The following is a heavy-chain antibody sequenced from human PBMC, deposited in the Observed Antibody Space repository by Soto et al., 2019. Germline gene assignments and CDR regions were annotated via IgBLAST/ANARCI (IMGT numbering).Heavy chain of an antibody. J-gene: IGHJ4*02. CDR2: IKSMPDGGTA. CDR3: TTVTVCDY. V-gene: IGHV3-15*07. CDR1: GFTFSKTW. D-gene: IGHD3-16*01. Sequence: EVQLVESGGGLVKPGGSLRLSCAASGFTFSKTWMNWVRQAPGKGLEWVGRIKSMPDGGTADYAAPLKGRFTISRDDSENTVFLQMNSVKTEDTAVYYCTTVTVCDYLGQGTLVTVSS.